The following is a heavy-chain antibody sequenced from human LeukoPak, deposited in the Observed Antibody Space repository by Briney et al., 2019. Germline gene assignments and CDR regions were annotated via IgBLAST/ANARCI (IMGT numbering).Heavy chain of an antibody. Sequence: GGSLRLSCAASGFTVSSNYMSWVRQAPGKGLEWVSVIYSGGSTYYADSVKGRFTISRDNSKNTLYLQMNSLRAEDTAVYYCAEFTSCYIPSYSYNRDVWAKGPRSPSP. D-gene: IGHD2-2*02. J-gene: IGHJ6*03. V-gene: IGHV3-53*01. CDR3: AEFTSCYIPSYSYNRDV. CDR1: GFTVSSNY. CDR2: IYSGGST.